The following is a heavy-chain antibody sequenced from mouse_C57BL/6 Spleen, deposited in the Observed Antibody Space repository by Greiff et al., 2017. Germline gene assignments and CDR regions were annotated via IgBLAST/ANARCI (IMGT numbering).Heavy chain of an antibody. CDR3: ARKGNGDGFAY. V-gene: IGHV1-26*01. CDR1: GYTFTDYY. J-gene: IGHJ3*01. Sequence: VQLQQSGPELVKPGASVKISCKASGYTFTDYYMNWVKQSHGKSLEWIGDINPNNGGTSYNQKFKGKATLTVDKSSSTAYMELRSLTSEDSAVYYCARKGNGDGFAYWGQGTLVTVSA. CDR2: INPNNGGT.